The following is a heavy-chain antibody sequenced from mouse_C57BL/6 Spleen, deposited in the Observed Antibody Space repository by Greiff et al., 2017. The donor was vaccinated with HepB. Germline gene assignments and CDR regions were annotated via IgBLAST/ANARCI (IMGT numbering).Heavy chain of an antibody. V-gene: IGHV5-9*01. CDR1: GFTFSSYT. CDR3: ARRTMVTGYDFDY. D-gene: IGHD2-2*01. J-gene: IGHJ2*01. Sequence: EVQVVESGGGLVKPGGSLKLSCAASGFTFSSYTMSWVRQTPEKRLEWVATISGGGGNTYYPDSVKGRFTISRDNAKNTLYLQMSSLRSEDTALYYCARRTMVTGYDFDYWGQGTTLTVSS. CDR2: ISGGGGNT.